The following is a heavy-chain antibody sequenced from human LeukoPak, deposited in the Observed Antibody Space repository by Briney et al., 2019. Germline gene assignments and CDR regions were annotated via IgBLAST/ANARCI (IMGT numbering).Heavy chain of an antibody. J-gene: IGHJ6*03. CDR1: GGTFSSYA. Sequence: SVKVSCKASGGTFSSYAISWVRQAPGQGLEWMGGIIPIFGTANYAQKFQGRVTITADESTSTAYMELSSLRSEDTAVYYCARTSSYGYRDYYYCMDVWGKGTTVTVSS. D-gene: IGHD5-18*01. CDR2: IIPIFGTA. CDR3: ARTSSYGYRDYYYCMDV. V-gene: IGHV1-69*13.